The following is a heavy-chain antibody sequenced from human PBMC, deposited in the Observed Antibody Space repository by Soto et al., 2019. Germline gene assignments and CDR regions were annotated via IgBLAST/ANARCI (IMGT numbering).Heavy chain of an antibody. D-gene: IGHD2-15*01. CDR1: GGTFSSYT. CDR3: ARALEGYCSGGSCYPNDY. CDR2: IIPILGIA. Sequence: ASGKVSCKASGGTFSSYTISWVRQAPGQGLEWMGRIIPILGIANYAQKFQGRVTITADKSTSTAYMELSSLRSEDTAVYYCARALEGYCSGGSCYPNDYWGQGTLVTVSS. J-gene: IGHJ4*02. V-gene: IGHV1-69*02.